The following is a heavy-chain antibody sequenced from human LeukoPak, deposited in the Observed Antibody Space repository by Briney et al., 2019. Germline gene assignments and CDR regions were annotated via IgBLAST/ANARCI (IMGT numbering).Heavy chain of an antibody. Sequence: SETLSLTCTVSGYSISSGYYWGWIRPPPGKGLEWIGSIYHSGSTYYNPSLKSRVTISVDTSKNQFSLKLSSVTAADTAVYYCAREWPGDAFDIWGQGTMVTVSS. D-gene: IGHD3-3*01. CDR2: IYHSGST. J-gene: IGHJ3*02. CDR1: GYSISSGYY. CDR3: AREWPGDAFDI. V-gene: IGHV4-38-2*02.